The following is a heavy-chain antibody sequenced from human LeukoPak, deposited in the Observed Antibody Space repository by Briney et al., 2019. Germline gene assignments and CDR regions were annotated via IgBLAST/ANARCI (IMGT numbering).Heavy chain of an antibody. D-gene: IGHD4-17*01. V-gene: IGHV3-48*04. CDR1: GFTYSSYS. Sequence: GGSLRLSCAASGFTYSSYSMSWVRQAPGKGLEWVSIISRDGGTIDYADSVKGRFTISRDNAKNSLYLQMSRLRGEDAAVYYCARKAITVTTFDYWGQGTLVTVSS. CDR2: ISRDGGTI. CDR3: ARKAITVTTFDY. J-gene: IGHJ4*02.